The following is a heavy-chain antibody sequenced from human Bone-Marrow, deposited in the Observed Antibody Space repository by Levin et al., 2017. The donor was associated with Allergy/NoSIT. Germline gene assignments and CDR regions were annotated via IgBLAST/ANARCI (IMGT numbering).Heavy chain of an antibody. Sequence: GASVKVSCKASGYTYINYGISWVRQAPGQGLEWMGWISGNNGNTQYAQNFQGRVTMTTDTSTTTAHMELRSLRSDDTAVYYCARVNGNNWWGAFDVWGQGTTVTVSS. CDR2: ISGNNGNT. CDR3: ARVNGNNWWGAFDV. D-gene: IGHD1-1*01. CDR1: GYTYINYG. J-gene: IGHJ3*01. V-gene: IGHV1-18*01.